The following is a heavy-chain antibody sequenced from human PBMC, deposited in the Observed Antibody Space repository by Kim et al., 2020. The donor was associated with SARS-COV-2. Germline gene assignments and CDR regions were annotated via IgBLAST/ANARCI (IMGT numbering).Heavy chain of an antibody. V-gene: IGHV3-48*04. Sequence: GGSLRLSCAASGFTFSSYSMNWVRQAPGKGLEWVSYISSSSSTIYYADSVKGRFTISRDNAKNSLYLQMNSLRAEDTAVYYCASWRLYGYYYGSGRVAFDIWGQGTMVTVSS. CDR1: GFTFSSYS. CDR3: ASWRLYGYYYGSGRVAFDI. D-gene: IGHD3-10*01. J-gene: IGHJ3*02. CDR2: ISSSSSTI.